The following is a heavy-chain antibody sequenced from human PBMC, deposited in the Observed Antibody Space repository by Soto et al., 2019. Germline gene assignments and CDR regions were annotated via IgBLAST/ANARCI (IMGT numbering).Heavy chain of an antibody. D-gene: IGHD2-15*01. CDR1: GFRFRDYW. V-gene: IGHV3-7*01. CDR2: IKQDESDK. J-gene: IGHJ4*02. Sequence: PGGSLRLSCAVSGFRFRDYWMSWVRQAPGKGLEWVANIKQDESDKYYVDSVKGRFTISRDNAKNALYLQMNSLRAEDTAVYYCAKDCEGRGYFDYWGQGTLVTVSS. CDR3: AKDCEGRGYFDY.